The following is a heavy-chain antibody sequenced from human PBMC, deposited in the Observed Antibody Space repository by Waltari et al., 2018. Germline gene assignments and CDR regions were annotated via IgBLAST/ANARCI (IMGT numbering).Heavy chain of an antibody. D-gene: IGHD3-9*01. CDR3: GRESTTDWYVDH. CDR1: GFTFSSHL. J-gene: IGHJ4*02. V-gene: IGHV3-74*01. CDR2: INDDGSRT. Sequence: EVQMVESGGGLVQPGGSLRLSCAASGFTFSSHLMHWVRQGPGKGLGWVARINDDGSRTAYADCVKGRVTISRDNAKNILYLEMSSLTAEDTAVYYCGRESTTDWYVDHWGQGTLVTVSS.